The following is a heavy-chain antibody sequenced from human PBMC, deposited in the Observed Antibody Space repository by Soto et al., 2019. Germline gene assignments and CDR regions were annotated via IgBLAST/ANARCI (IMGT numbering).Heavy chain of an antibody. J-gene: IGHJ3*02. CDR1: GYTFTSYG. CDR3: ARDLGYYDSSGRRTIDAFDI. Sequence: ASVKVSCKASGYTFTSYGISWVRQAPGQGLEWMGWISAYNGNTNYAQKLQGRVTMTTDTSTSTAYMELRSLRSDDTAVYYCARDLGYYDSSGRRTIDAFDIWGQGTMVTVSS. D-gene: IGHD3-22*01. V-gene: IGHV1-18*01. CDR2: ISAYNGNT.